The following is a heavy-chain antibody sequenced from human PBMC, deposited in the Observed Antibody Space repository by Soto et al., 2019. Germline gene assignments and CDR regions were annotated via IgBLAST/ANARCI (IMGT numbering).Heavy chain of an antibody. CDR3: SKASNDVAYAFYI. D-gene: IGHD1-1*01. J-gene: IGHJ3*02. V-gene: IGHV1-8*01. CDR1: GYTFTSYD. Sequence: ASVKVSCKASGYTFTSYDINWVRQATGQGLEWVGWMNPNSGNTGYAQKFQGRVTMTRNTSISTAYMELSSLRSEDTAVYYCSKASNDVAYAFYISGQGTIVPVS. CDR2: MNPNSGNT.